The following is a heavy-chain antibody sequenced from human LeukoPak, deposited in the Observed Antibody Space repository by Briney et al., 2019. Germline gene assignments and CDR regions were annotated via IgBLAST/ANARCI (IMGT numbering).Heavy chain of an antibody. CDR3: ARQDEAGYYFDY. CDR2: ITPSGRGA. Sequence: ASVKVSCKVSGDTFTYHNVQWVRQAPGQGLEWMGWITPSGRGANSAQKFQGRLTLSRDTSISTVYMELTRLTSDDTAIYYCARQDEAGYYFDYWGQGTLVTVSS. V-gene: IGHV1-2*02. CDR1: GDTFTYHN. J-gene: IGHJ4*02.